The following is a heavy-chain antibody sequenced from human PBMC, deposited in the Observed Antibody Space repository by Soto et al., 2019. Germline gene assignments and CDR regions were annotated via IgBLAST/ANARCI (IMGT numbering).Heavy chain of an antibody. CDR1: GHTFTGYY. D-gene: IGHD2-2*01. Sequence: ASVKVSYKASGHTFTGYYMHWVRQAPGQGLEWMGWINPNSGGTNYAQTFQGWVTMTRDTSISTAYMELSRLRSDDTAVYYCARERLVPAGYYGMDVWGQGTTVTVSS. V-gene: IGHV1-2*04. CDR2: INPNSGGT. CDR3: ARERLVPAGYYGMDV. J-gene: IGHJ6*02.